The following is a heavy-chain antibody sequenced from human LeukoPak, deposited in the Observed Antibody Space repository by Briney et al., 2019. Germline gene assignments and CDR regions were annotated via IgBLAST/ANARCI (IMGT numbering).Heavy chain of an antibody. CDR3: ARGSEDYYFDY. CDR2: INHSGST. V-gene: IGHV4-34*01. J-gene: IGHJ4*02. Sequence: PSETLSLTCTVSGGSISSYYWSWIRQPPGKGLEWIGEINHSGSTNYNPSLKSRVTISVDTSKNQFSLKLSSVTAADTAVYYCARGSEDYYFDYWGQGTLVTVSS. CDR1: GGSISSYY.